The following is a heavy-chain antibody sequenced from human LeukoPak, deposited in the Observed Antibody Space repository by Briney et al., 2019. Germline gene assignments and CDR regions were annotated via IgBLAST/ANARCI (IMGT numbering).Heavy chain of an antibody. D-gene: IGHD3-9*01. CDR2: ISSSGSTI. CDR3: ARGLSGGYFDWLYSRSRVHYYYYYMDV. V-gene: IGHV3-11*04. J-gene: IGHJ6*03. Sequence: GGSLRLSCAASGFTFSDYYMSWIRQAPGKGLEWVSYISSSGSTIYYADSVKGRFTISRDNAKKSLYLQMNSLRAEDTAVYYCARGLSGGYFDWLYSRSRVHYYYYYMDVWGKGTTVTVSS. CDR1: GFTFSDYY.